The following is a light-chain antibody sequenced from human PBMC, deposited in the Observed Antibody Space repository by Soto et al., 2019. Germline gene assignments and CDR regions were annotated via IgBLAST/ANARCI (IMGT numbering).Light chain of an antibody. Sequence: IVMTQSPATLSVSPGEGATLSCRASESVGTHLAWYQQKPGQAPRLLVYGASTRATGIPARFSGGGSGAEFTLTITSLQSEDFAIYYCQQYHYWPLTFGPGTKVDIK. CDR2: GAS. J-gene: IGKJ3*01. CDR3: QQYHYWPLT. CDR1: ESVGTH. V-gene: IGKV3D-15*01.